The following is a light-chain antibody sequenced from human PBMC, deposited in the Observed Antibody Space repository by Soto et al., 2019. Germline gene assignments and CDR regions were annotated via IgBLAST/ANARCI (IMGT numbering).Light chain of an antibody. J-gene: IGLJ1*01. Sequence: QSVLTRPPSASGTPGQWVTISCSGSSFNIASNYVYWYQQFPGTAPKLLIYRTNQRPSGVPDRFSGSKSGTSASLAISGLRSEDEADYYCAAWDDSLSGSVFGTGTKV. CDR2: RTN. CDR3: AAWDDSLSGSV. CDR1: SFNIASNY. V-gene: IGLV1-47*01.